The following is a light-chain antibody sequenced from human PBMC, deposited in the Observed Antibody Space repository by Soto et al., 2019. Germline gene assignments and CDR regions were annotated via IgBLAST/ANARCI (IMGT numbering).Light chain of an antibody. J-gene: IGLJ1*01. Sequence: VVTQEPSLTVSPGGTVTLTCGSSTGAVTNGHYPYWFQQKPGQAPRTLIYDTTNRHSWTPARFSGSLLGGKAALTLSGAQPEDEAEYYCLLSYNGPYVFGTGTKATVL. CDR2: DTT. CDR1: TGAVTNGHY. CDR3: LLSYNGPYV. V-gene: IGLV7-46*01.